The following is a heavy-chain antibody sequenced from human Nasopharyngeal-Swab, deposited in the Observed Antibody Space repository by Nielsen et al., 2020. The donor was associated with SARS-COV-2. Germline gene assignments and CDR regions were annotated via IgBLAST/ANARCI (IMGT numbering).Heavy chain of an antibody. J-gene: IGHJ5*02. D-gene: IGHD2-15*01. Sequence: GESLKISCAASGFTFSSYWMHWVRQAPGKGLLWVSRINSDGSSTSYADSVKGRFTISRDNAKNTLYLQMNSLRAEDTAVYYCARDPIVVVVAATGWFDPWGQGTLVTVSS. CDR1: GFTFSSYW. CDR3: ARDPIVVVVAATGWFDP. V-gene: IGHV3-74*01. CDR2: INSDGSST.